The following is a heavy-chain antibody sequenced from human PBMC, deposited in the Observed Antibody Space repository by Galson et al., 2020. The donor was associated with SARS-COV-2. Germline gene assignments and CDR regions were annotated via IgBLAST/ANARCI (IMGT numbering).Heavy chain of an antibody. CDR2: ISGSGATT. D-gene: IGHD3-22*01. CDR1: GFTFSTYA. J-gene: IGHJ4*02. V-gene: IGHV3-23*01. Sequence: GESLKISCAVSGFTFSTYAMSWVRQAPGKGLEWLSTISGSGATTYYADSAKGRFTISKDSSKNTLHLQINSLRVEDTAVYYCVKSSERVSITVYVVSFPEHFDYWGPGTLVTVSS. CDR3: VKSSERVSITVYVVSFPEHFDY.